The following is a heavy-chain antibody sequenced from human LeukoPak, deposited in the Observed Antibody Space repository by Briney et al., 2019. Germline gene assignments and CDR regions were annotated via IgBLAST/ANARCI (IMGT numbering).Heavy chain of an antibody. CDR2: INHSGST. V-gene: IGHV4-34*01. Sequence: SETLPLTCAVYGGSFSGYYWSWIRQPPGKGLEWIGEINHSGSTNYNPSLKSRVTISVDTSKNQFSLKLSSVTAADTAVYYCARGRDLITMVRGVLFQFWGQGTLVTVSS. J-gene: IGHJ4*02. CDR3: ARGRDLITMVRGVLFQF. CDR1: GGSFSGYY. D-gene: IGHD3-10*01.